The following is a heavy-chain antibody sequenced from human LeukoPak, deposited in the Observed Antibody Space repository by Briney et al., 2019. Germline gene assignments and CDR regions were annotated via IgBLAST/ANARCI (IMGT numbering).Heavy chain of an antibody. CDR3: ATAGDAIDSVMIWDF. CDR2: INPSGGGT. V-gene: IGHV1-2*02. CDR1: GYTFTSYY. D-gene: IGHD3/OR15-3a*01. Sequence: ASVKVSCKASGYTFTSYYMHWVRQAPGQGLEWMGIINPSGGGTSYAQKFQGRVTMTRDTSISTAYMELSRLRSDDTAVYYCATAGDAIDSVMIWDFWGQGTLVTVSS. J-gene: IGHJ4*02.